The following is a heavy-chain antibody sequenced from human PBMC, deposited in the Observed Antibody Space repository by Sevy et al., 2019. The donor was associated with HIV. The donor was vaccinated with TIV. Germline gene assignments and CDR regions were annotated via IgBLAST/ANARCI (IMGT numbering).Heavy chain of an antibody. CDR1: GFSVNSNY. CDR2: IYSDGST. D-gene: IGHD3-3*01. Sequence: GGSLRLSCAASGFSVNSNYMTWVRQAPGKGLDWVSIIYSDGSTKYADALKGRFTSSRDNSKNTMYLQMNSLRVEDTAEYYCARGGTIFGLVRHYFDYWGQGTLVTVSS. J-gene: IGHJ4*02. CDR3: ARGGTIFGLVRHYFDY. V-gene: IGHV3-66*01.